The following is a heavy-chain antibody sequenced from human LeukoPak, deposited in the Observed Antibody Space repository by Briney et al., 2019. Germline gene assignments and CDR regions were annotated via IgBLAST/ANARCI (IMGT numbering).Heavy chain of an antibody. CDR3: ARYVPVRTGTTRASFDY. CDR1: GGSFSDYD. Sequence: SETLSLTRAVYGGSFSDYDWSWIRQPPGKGLEWIGEINQSGDTNCDPSLKSRVSMSIDTSKSQFSLNLRSVTAADTAVYYCARYVPVRTGTTRASFDYWGQGALVTVSS. J-gene: IGHJ4*02. V-gene: IGHV4-34*01. CDR2: INQSGDT. D-gene: IGHD1-1*01.